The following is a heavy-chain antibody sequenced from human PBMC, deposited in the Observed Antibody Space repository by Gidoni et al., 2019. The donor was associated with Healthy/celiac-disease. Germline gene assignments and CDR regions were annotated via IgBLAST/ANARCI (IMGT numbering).Heavy chain of an antibody. Sequence: QVQLQQWGAGRVKPSETLSRTCAVYGGSVSGYYWSWIRQPPGQGLEWIGEINHSGSTNYNPSLKSRVTISVDTSKNPFSLKLSSVTAADTAVYYCASLRAAAGTGGTDYWGQGTLVTVSS. D-gene: IGHD6-13*01. CDR3: ASLRAAAGTGGTDY. CDR1: GGSVSGYY. CDR2: INHSGST. J-gene: IGHJ4*02. V-gene: IGHV4-34*01.